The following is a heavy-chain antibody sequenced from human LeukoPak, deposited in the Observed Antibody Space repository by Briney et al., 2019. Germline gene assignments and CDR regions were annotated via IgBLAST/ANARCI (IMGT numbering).Heavy chain of an antibody. CDR2: INKDGSDK. V-gene: IGHV3-7*01. J-gene: IGHJ4*02. Sequence: GGSLRLSCAASGFTFNMYWMTWVRQAPGEGLESVAYINKDGSDKYYVDSVKGRFTVSRDNAKNSLYLQMNSLRAEDTAVYYCARDAGYGGNSDYWGQGTLVTVSS. D-gene: IGHD4-23*01. CDR1: GFTFNMYW. CDR3: ARDAGYGGNSDY.